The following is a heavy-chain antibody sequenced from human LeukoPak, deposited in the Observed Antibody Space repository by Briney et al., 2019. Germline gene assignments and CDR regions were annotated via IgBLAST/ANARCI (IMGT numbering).Heavy chain of an antibody. D-gene: IGHD3-3*02. CDR2: IYTSGST. Sequence: SETLSLTCTVSGGSISSYYWSWTRQPPGKGLEWIGYIYTSGSTNYNPSLKSRVTISVDTSKNQFSLKLSSVTAADTAVYYCARCRLGWHCRSGFDYWGQGTLVTVSS. CDR1: GGSISSYY. V-gene: IGHV4-4*09. J-gene: IGHJ4*02. CDR3: ARCRLGWHCRSGFDY.